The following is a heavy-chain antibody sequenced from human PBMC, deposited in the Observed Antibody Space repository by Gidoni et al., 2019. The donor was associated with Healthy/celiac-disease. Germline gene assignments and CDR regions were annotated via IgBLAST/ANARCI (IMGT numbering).Heavy chain of an antibody. CDR3: AKDPGDGYNPSHFDY. Sequence: QVQLVESGGGVVQPGRSLRLSCAASGFTFSSYGMHWVRQAPGKGLEWVAVISYDGSNKYYADSVKGRFTISRDNSKNTLYLQMNSLRAEDTAVYYCAKDPGDGYNPSHFDYWGQGTLVTVSS. CDR2: ISYDGSNK. CDR1: GFTFSSYG. D-gene: IGHD5-12*01. V-gene: IGHV3-30*18. J-gene: IGHJ4*02.